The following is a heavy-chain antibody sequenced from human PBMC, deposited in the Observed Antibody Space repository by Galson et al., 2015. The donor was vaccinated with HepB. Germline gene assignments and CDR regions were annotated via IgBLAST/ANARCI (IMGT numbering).Heavy chain of an antibody. CDR3: ARKYSSSWKRNWFDS. D-gene: IGHD6-13*01. CDR2: IYPDDSDT. V-gene: IGHV5-51*01. Sequence: QSGAEVKKPGESLKISCKGSGYSFTSYRIGWVRQMPGKGLEWMGIIYPDDSDTTYSPSLRGQVTISADKSISTAYLQWSSLKASDTAMYYCARKYSSSWKRNWFDSWGQGTLVTVSS. J-gene: IGHJ5*01. CDR1: GYSFTSYR.